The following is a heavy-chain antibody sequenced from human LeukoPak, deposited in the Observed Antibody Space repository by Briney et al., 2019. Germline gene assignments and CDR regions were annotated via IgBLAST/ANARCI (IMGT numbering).Heavy chain of an antibody. CDR2: IYTSGST. CDR3: ARYGSGYYPYYFDY. V-gene: IGHV4-4*07. D-gene: IGHD3-22*01. J-gene: IGHJ4*02. Sequence: SETLSLTCTVSGGSISSYYWSWIRQPAGKGLEWIGRIYTSGSTNYNPSLKSRVTMSVGTSKNQFSLKLSSVTAADTAVYYCARYGSGYYPYYFDYWGQGTLVTVSS. CDR1: GGSISSYY.